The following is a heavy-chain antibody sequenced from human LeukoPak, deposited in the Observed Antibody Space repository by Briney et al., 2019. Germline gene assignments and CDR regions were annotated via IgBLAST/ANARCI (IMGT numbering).Heavy chain of an antibody. J-gene: IGHJ6*03. CDR2: TYYRSKWYN. D-gene: IGHD3-10*01. CDR3: ARESITMVRGVIIRDPSYYYYYMDV. CDR1: GDSVSSNSAA. V-gene: IGHV6-1*01. Sequence: SQTLSLTCAISGDSVSSNSAAWNWIRQSPSRGLEWLGRTYYRSKWYNDYAVSVKSRITINPDTSKNQFSLQLNSVTPEDTAVYYCARESITMVRGVIIRDPSYYYYYMDVWGKGTTVTVSS.